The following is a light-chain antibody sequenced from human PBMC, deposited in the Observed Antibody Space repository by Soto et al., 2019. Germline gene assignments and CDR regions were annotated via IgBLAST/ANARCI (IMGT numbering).Light chain of an antibody. V-gene: IGLV2-14*01. CDR3: SSYTSSSTVV. Sequence: QSVLTQPASVFGSPGQSITISCTGTSSDVGGYNHVSWYQQHPGKAPQLMIYDVRHRPSGVSSRFSGSKSGNTASLTISGLHADEEDDYYCSSYTSSSTVVFGGGTKLTVL. CDR1: SSDVGGYNH. CDR2: DVR. J-gene: IGLJ2*01.